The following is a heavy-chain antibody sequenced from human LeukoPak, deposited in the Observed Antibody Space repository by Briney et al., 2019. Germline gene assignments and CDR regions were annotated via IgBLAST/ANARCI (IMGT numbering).Heavy chain of an antibody. Sequence: SVKVSCKASGGTFSSYAISWVRQAPGQGLEWMGGIIPIFGTANYAQKFQGRVTITADKSTSTAYMELSSLRSEDTAVYYCARDDSSSWFDAFDIWGQGTMVTVSS. D-gene: IGHD6-13*01. CDR3: ARDDSSSWFDAFDI. V-gene: IGHV1-69*06. CDR1: GGTFSSYA. CDR2: IIPIFGTA. J-gene: IGHJ3*02.